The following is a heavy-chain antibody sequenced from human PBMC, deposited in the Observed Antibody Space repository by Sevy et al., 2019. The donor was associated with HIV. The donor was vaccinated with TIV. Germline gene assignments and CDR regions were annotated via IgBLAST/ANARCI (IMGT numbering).Heavy chain of an antibody. CDR1: GFSISDYY. V-gene: IGHV3-11*01. Sequence: GGSLRLSCAASGFSISDYYMSWIRQAPGKGQQWISYISSNSDTIYYTDSVKGRFTISRDNAKNSLYLLMSSLRAEDTAIYYCARDHVKDGDLGDYYYYAMDVWGRGTTVTVSS. CDR3: ARDHVKDGDLGDYYYYAMDV. D-gene: IGHD4-17*01. J-gene: IGHJ6*02. CDR2: ISSNSDTI.